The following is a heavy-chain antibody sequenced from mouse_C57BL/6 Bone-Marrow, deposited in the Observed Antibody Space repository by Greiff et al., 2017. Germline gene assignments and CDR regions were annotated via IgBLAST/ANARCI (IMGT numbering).Heavy chain of an antibody. CDR1: GFTFSSYG. V-gene: IGHV5-6*02. Sequence: EVKLMESGGDLVKPGGSLKLSCAASGFTFSSYGMSWVRQTPDKRLEWVATISSGGSYTYYPNSVKGRFTISRDNAKNTLYLQMRSLKSEDTAMYYGARHDDYDAYYFDYWGQGTTLTVSS. J-gene: IGHJ2*01. D-gene: IGHD2-4*01. CDR2: ISSGGSYT. CDR3: ARHDDYDAYYFDY.